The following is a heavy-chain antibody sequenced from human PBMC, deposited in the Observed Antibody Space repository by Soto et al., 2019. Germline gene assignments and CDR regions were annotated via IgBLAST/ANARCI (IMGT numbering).Heavy chain of an antibody. V-gene: IGHV3-9*01. J-gene: IGHJ6*02. Sequence: EVQLVESGGGLVHPGRSLRLSCVASGFNFDDHVMHWFRQVPGKGLEWVGHINWDGYSIGYGGSVRGRFTISRDNATNTLYLKMNRLRREDTALYYCVRSWSGSTSGRVDVWGQGTTVTVSS. D-gene: IGHD3-3*01. CDR2: INWDGYSI. CDR3: VRSWSGSTSGRVDV. CDR1: GFNFDDHV.